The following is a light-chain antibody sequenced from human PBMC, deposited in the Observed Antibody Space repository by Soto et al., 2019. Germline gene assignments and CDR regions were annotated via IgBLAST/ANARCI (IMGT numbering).Light chain of an antibody. V-gene: IGKV1-39*01. CDR2: AAS. CDR1: QSISSY. J-gene: IGKJ1*01. CDR3: QQRYNLLGT. Sequence: DIQMTQKQSSVSAAVVDRVSITCRASQSISSYLNWYQQKPGKAPKLLIYAASSLQSGVPSRFSGSGSGTDFTLTISSLQPEDCATYYCQQRYNLLGTFGDVT.